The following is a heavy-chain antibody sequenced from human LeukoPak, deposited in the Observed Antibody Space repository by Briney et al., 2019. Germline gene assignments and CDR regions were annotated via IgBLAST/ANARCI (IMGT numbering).Heavy chain of an antibody. D-gene: IGHD2-21*02. CDR1: GGTFSSYA. J-gene: IGHJ3*02. Sequence: GSSVKVSCKASGGTFSSYAISWVLQAPGQGLEWMGWMSPNSDNRGYEQKFQGRVTMTMDTSISTAYMELSSLRSEDTAVYYCTAIMVVTAGVAFNIWGQGTMVTVSS. CDR2: MSPNSDNR. CDR3: TAIMVVTAGVAFNI. V-gene: IGHV1-8*02.